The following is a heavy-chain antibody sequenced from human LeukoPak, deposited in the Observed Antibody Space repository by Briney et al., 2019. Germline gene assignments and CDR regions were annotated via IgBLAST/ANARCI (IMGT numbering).Heavy chain of an antibody. Sequence: SETLSLTCTVSGGSIGSYYWSWIRQPPGKGLEWIGYIYYSGNTNYSPSLQSRITMSVDTSKNQFSLKLSSVTAADTALYYCARVFSGSFDIWGQGTMVTVSS. J-gene: IGHJ3*02. CDR3: ARVFSGSFDI. CDR1: GGSIGSYY. D-gene: IGHD1-26*01. CDR2: IYYSGNT. V-gene: IGHV4-59*01.